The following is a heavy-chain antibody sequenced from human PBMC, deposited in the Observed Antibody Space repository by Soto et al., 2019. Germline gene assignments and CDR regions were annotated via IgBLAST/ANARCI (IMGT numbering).Heavy chain of an antibody. V-gene: IGHV1-18*01. CDR2: VNIYKGNT. J-gene: IGHJ4*02. CDR1: GYPFSNYG. Sequence: QVQLVQSGPEVKKPGASVRVSCKPSGYPFSNYGISWMRQAPGQGLEWMGWVNIYKGNTKYAQKFQDRVTMTTDTSTRTVYLELRSLRSDDTALYYCARERGGYRYGDYWGQGTLVTVSS. CDR3: ARERGGYRYGDY. D-gene: IGHD5-18*01.